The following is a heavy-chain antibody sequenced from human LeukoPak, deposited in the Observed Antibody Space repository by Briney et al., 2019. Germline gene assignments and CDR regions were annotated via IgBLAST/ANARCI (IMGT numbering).Heavy chain of an antibody. CDR2: IFHTGST. CDR1: GYSISSGYF. J-gene: IGHJ4*02. Sequence: SETLSLTCNVSGYSISSGYFWGWIRQPPGKGLEWIGCIFHTGSTYYNPSLKSRVTISVDTSKNQFSLRLTSVTAADTAVYYCARQTGSGLFILPGGQGTLVTVSS. CDR3: ARQTGSGLFILP. V-gene: IGHV4-38-2*02. D-gene: IGHD3/OR15-3a*01.